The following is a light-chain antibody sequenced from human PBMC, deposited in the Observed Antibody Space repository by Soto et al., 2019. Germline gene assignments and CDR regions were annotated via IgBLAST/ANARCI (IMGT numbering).Light chain of an antibody. Sequence: EIVMTQSPATLSVSPGERVTLSCRASQSVSSDLAWYQNKPGQAPRLLIYGASTRATGTPARFSGSGSGTEFSLSISSLQSEDFAVYYCLQYNDWPPKQYTFGQGTKLEIK. J-gene: IGKJ2*01. CDR3: LQYNDWPPKQYT. CDR1: QSVSSD. V-gene: IGKV3-15*01. CDR2: GAS.